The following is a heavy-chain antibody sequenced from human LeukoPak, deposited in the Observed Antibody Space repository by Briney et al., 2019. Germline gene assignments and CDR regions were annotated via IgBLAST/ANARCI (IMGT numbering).Heavy chain of an antibody. CDR2: ISDSGDST. Sequence: GGSLRLSCAASGFTFSSYGMSWVRQAPGKGLEWVSGISDSGDSTYHADSVKGRFTISRDNAKDTVSLQMNSLRAEDTGVYYCARAPSEIGGYYPEYFRHWGQGTLVTVSS. J-gene: IGHJ1*01. CDR3: ARAPSEIGGYYPEYFRH. CDR1: GFTFSSYG. D-gene: IGHD3-22*01. V-gene: IGHV3-23*01.